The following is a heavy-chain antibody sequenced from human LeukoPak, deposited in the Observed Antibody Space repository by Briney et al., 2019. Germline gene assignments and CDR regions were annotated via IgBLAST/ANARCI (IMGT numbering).Heavy chain of an antibody. Sequence: GESLKISCKGSGYSFTSYWIGWVRQMPGKGLEWMGIIYPGDSDTRYSPSFQGQVTISADKSISTAYLQWSSLKASDTAMYYCARRVGGSSSDENWFDLWGQGTLVTVSS. D-gene: IGHD6-6*01. CDR1: GYSFTSYW. J-gene: IGHJ5*02. CDR2: IYPGDSDT. CDR3: ARRVGGSSSDENWFDL. V-gene: IGHV5-51*01.